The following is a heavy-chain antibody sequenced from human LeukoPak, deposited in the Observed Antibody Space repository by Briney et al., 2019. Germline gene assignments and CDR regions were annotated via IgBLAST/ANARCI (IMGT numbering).Heavy chain of an antibody. D-gene: IGHD6-13*01. CDR1: GFTFSSYA. V-gene: IGHV3-30-3*01. Sequence: GGSLRLSCAASGFTFSSYAMHWVRQAPGKGLEWVAVISYDGSNKYYADSVKGRFTISRDNSKNTLYLQMNSLRAEDTAVYYCARAQVGQQLETHYYYYYGMDVWGQGTTVTVSS. CDR3: ARAQVGQQLETHYYYYYGMDV. J-gene: IGHJ6*02. CDR2: ISYDGSNK.